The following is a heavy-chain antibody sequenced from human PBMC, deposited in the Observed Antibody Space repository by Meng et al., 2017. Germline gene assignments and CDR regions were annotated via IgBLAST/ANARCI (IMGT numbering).Heavy chain of an antibody. CDR2: INAGNGNT. J-gene: IGHJ5*02. Sequence: QVQLVQSVAEVKKPGASVKVSCKASGYTFTSYAMHWVRQAPGQRLEWMGWINAGNGNTKYSQKFQGRVTITRDTSASTAYMELSSLRSEDTAVYYCARDKLKTFDPWGQGTLVTVSS. CDR3: ARDKLKTFDP. CDR1: GYTFTSYA. V-gene: IGHV1-3*01.